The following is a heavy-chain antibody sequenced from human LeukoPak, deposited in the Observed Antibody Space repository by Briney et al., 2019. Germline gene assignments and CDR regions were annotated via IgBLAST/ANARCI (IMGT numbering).Heavy chain of an antibody. V-gene: IGHV4-34*01. J-gene: IGHJ4*02. CDR2: INHSGST. D-gene: IGHD3-22*01. CDR1: GGSFSGYY. Sequence: SETLSLTCAVYGGSFSGYYWSWIRQPPGKGLEWIGEINHSGSTNYNPSLKSRVTISVDTSKNQFSLRLSSVTAADTAVYYCARVTGYMIEDYFDYWGQGTLVTVSS. CDR3: ARVTGYMIEDYFDY.